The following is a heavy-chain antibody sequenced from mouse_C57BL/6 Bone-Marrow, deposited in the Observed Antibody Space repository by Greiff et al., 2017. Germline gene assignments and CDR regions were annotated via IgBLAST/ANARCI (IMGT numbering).Heavy chain of an antibody. CDR3: ARKGITTVVSYFDY. J-gene: IGHJ2*01. CDR2: INPNNGGT. V-gene: IGHV1-18*01. CDR1: GYTFTDYN. D-gene: IGHD1-1*01. Sequence: VQLQQSGPELVKPGASVKIPCKASGYTFTDYNMDWVKQSHGKSLEWIGDINPNNGGTIYNQKFKGKATLTVDKSSSTAYMELRSLTSEDTAVYYWARKGITTVVSYFDYWGQGTTLTVSS.